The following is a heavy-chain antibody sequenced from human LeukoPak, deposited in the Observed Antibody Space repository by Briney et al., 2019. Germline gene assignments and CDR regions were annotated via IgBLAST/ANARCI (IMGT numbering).Heavy chain of an antibody. CDR3: ARSIAVAGIVSDYYYYGMDV. CDR2: IYYSGSP. V-gene: IGHV4-59*08. CDR1: GGSISSYY. J-gene: IGHJ6*02. Sequence: SETLSLTCTVSGGSISSYYWSWIRQPPGKGLEWIGYIYYSGSPNYNPSPKSRVTISVHTSKKQFSLKLSSVTAADTAVYYCARSIAVAGIVSDYYYYGMDVWGQGTTVTVSS. D-gene: IGHD6-19*01.